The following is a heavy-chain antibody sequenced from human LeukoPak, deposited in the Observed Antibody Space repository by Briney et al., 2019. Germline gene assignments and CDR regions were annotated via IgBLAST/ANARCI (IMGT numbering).Heavy chain of an antibody. CDR1: GGSISSYY. CDR2: INHSGST. Sequence: PSETLSLTCTVSGGSISSYYWSWLRQPPGKGLEWIGEINHSGSTNYNPSLKSRVTISVDTSKKQFSLKLSSVTAADTAGYYCGRRYGYPKSFDYWGQGTLVTVSS. V-gene: IGHV4-34*01. J-gene: IGHJ4*02. D-gene: IGHD5-18*01. CDR3: GRRYGYPKSFDY.